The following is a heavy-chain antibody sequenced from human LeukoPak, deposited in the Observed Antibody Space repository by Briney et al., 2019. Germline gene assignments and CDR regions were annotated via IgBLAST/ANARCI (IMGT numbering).Heavy chain of an antibody. CDR1: GFSFSSYA. CDR3: AKLVGVLPFDL. Sequence: PGGSLRLSCAASGFSFSSYAMSWVRQAPGKGLEWVSTISGSGDSTYYADSVKGRFTISRDNSKNTLYLQMNSLRVEDTALYYCAKLVGVLPFDLWGQGTVFLVSS. D-gene: IGHD1-26*01. CDR2: ISGSGDST. V-gene: IGHV3-23*01. J-gene: IGHJ3*01.